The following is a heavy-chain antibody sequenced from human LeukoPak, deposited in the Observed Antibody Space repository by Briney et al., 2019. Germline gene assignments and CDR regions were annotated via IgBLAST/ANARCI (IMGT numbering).Heavy chain of an antibody. D-gene: IGHD6-19*01. Sequence: EASVKVSCKASGYTVTGYYMHCVRQAPRQGLEWLGRMNANSGGTNYAKKFQGRVTMTRATSISTAYMELSRLRSDDTTVYYCARDMRQWLVLFDRFSQYYFDYWGQGTLVTVSS. CDR1: GYTVTGYY. J-gene: IGHJ4*02. CDR3: ARDMRQWLVLFDRFSQYYFDY. V-gene: IGHV1-2*06. CDR2: MNANSGGT.